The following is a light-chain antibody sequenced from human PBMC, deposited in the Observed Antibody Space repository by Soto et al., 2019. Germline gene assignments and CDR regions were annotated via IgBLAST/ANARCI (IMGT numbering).Light chain of an antibody. Sequence: QSVLTQPPSASGTPGQRVTISSSGSSSNIGSNYVYWYQHLPGTAPKLLIYRNNQRPSGVPDRFSGSKSGTSASLAISGLRSEDEGDYYCAAWDDSLSGVVFGGGTKLNVL. CDR3: AAWDDSLSGVV. V-gene: IGLV1-47*01. CDR1: SSNIGSNY. CDR2: RNN. J-gene: IGLJ2*01.